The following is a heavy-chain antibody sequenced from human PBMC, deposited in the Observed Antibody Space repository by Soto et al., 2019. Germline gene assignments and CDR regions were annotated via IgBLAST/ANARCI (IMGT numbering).Heavy chain of an antibody. V-gene: IGHV3-21*01. D-gene: IGHD2-2*01. CDR3: ARGYPPYCSSTSCYESPREPFVDP. CDR2: ISSSSSYI. CDR1: GFTFSSYS. J-gene: IGHJ5*02. Sequence: GGSLRLSCAASGFTFSSYSMNWVRQAPGKGLEWVSSISSSSSYIYYADSVKGRFTISRDNAKNSLYLQMNSLRAEDTAVYYCARGYPPYCSSTSCYESPREPFVDPWGQGTLVTVSS.